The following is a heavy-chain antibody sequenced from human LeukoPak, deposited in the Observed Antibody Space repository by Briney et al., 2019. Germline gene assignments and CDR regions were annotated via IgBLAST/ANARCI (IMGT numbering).Heavy chain of an antibody. Sequence: GSLRLSCAASGFAFSSYWMHWVRQTPGKGLEWIGEINHSGSTNYNPSLKSRVTISVDTSKNQFSLKLSSVTAADTAVYYCARYSYGKFDYWGQGTLVTVSS. D-gene: IGHD5-18*01. CDR2: INHSGST. CDR1: GFAFSSYW. V-gene: IGHV4-34*01. J-gene: IGHJ4*02. CDR3: ARYSYGKFDY.